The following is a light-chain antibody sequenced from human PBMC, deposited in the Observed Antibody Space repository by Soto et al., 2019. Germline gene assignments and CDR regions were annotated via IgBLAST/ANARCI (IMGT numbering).Light chain of an antibody. V-gene: IGKV3-15*01. CDR1: QSVSRS. CDR3: QQYDNWPPIT. Sequence: EIVMTQSPATLSVSPEERATLSCRASQSVSRSLAWYQQKPGQAPRLLIYDASTRATGIPARFSGIGSGTEFILTISSLQSEDFAVYYCQQYDNWPPITFGGGTKVEIK. CDR2: DAS. J-gene: IGKJ4*01.